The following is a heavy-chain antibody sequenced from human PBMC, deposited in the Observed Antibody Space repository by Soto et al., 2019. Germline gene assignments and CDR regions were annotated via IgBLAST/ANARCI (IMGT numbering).Heavy chain of an antibody. CDR2: IGDSGRNT. CDR1: GFTFSSYA. Sequence: EVQLLESGGDLVQPGGSLRLSCAASGFTFSSYAMSWFRLAQGKGLEWVSAIGDSGRNTYYADSVKGQFTISRDNSKNILYLQMNSLRAEDTAVYYCAQQRGYCSDASCYFVQWGQGTLVTVSP. V-gene: IGHV3-23*01. J-gene: IGHJ4*02. CDR3: AQQRGYCSDASCYFVQ. D-gene: IGHD2-15*01.